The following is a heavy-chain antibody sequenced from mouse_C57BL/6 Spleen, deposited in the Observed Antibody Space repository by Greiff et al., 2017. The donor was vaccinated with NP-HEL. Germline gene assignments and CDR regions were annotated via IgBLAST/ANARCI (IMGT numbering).Heavy chain of an antibody. V-gene: IGHV1-50*01. D-gene: IGHD2-3*01. CDR1: GYTFTSYW. CDR2: IDPSDSYT. Sequence: QVQLQQPGAELVKPGASVKLSCKASGYTFTSYWMQWVKQRPGQGLEWIGEIDPSDSYTNYNQKFKGKATLTVDTSYSTAYMQLSSLTSEDSAVYYCARSRDGYAMDYWGQGTSVTVSS. J-gene: IGHJ4*01. CDR3: ARSRDGYAMDY.